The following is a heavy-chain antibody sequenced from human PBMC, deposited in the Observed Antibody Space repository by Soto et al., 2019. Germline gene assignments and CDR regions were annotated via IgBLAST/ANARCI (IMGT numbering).Heavy chain of an antibody. CDR2: ISTYNGNT. J-gene: IGHJ6*02. D-gene: IGHD6-13*01. V-gene: IGHV1-18*01. Sequence: ASVKVSCKASGYTFTSYGISWVRQAPGQRLEWMGWISTYNGNTNYAQKLQGRVPMTTDTSTSTTYMELRSLRSDDTAVYYCARALPSRYSSSHRGYYYGMDVWGQGTTVTVSS. CDR3: ARALPSRYSSSHRGYYYGMDV. CDR1: GYTFTSYG.